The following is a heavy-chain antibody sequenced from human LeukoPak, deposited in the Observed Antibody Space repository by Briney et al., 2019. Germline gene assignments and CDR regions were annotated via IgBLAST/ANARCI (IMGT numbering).Heavy chain of an antibody. CDR2: ISYSGRT. CDR3: ARGIDSGPDRGCWFDP. D-gene: IGHD1-26*01. CDR1: GGYLSRGGYY. V-gene: IGHV4-31*03. Sequence: SETLSLTCTVSGGYLSRGGYYWTWIRQLPGKGREWIGHISYSGRTDYNPSLRSRVIISAETSESQQFSLRLSSVTAADTAIYYCARGIDSGPDRGCWFDPWGQGTLVTVSS. J-gene: IGHJ5*02.